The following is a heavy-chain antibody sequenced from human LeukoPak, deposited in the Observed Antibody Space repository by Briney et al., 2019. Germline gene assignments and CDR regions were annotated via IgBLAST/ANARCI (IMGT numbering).Heavy chain of an antibody. CDR2: INTNTGNP. D-gene: IGHD2-2*01. J-gene: IGHJ6*02. V-gene: IGHV7-4-1*02. CDR1: GYTFTSYA. CDR3: ARDQVVVPAALNYYYYGMDV. Sequence: ASVKVSFKASGYTFTSYAMNWVRQAPGQGLEWMGWINTNTGNPTYAQGFTGRFVFSLDTSVSTAYLQISSLKAEDTAVYYCARDQVVVPAALNYYYYGMDVWGQGTTVTVSS.